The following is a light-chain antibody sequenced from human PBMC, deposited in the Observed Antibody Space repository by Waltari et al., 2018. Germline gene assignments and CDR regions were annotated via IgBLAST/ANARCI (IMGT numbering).Light chain of an antibody. V-gene: IGLV2-11*01. CDR1: SSDLSTYNY. CDR3: CSYTGGYTWV. CDR2: DVT. J-gene: IGLJ3*02. Sequence: QSALTQPRSVSGSPGQSVPISCTGTSSDLSTYNYVSWYQQHPGKAPQRLIHDVTRRPSGVPVRFSGSRSGNTASLTISGLQAEDKADYYCCSYTGGYTWVFGGGTKLTVL.